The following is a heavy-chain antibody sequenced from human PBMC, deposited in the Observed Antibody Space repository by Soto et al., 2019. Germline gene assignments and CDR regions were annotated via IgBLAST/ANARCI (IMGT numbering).Heavy chain of an antibody. D-gene: IGHD6-19*01. CDR2: IIPIFGTA. CDR3: AKVRYSSPMGYYYGMDV. J-gene: IGHJ6*02. V-gene: IGHV1-69*13. Sequence: SVKVSCKASGVAFSKFIVTWVRQAPGLGPEWVGGIIPIFGTANYAQKFQGRVTITADESTSTSYMEVNNLRSEDTAVYYCAKVRYSSPMGYYYGMDVWGQGTTVTVSS. CDR1: GVAFSKFI.